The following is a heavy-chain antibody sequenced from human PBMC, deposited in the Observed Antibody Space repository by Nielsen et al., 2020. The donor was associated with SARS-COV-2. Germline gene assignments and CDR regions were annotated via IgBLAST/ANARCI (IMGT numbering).Heavy chain of an antibody. CDR3: ASLRSIGGYSYGYSY. V-gene: IGHV3-9*01. CDR2: ISWNSGSI. Sequence: GGSLRLSCAASGFTFDDYAMHWVRQAPGKGLEWVSGISWNSGSIGYADSVKGRFTISRDNAKNSLYLQMNSLRAEDTALYYCASLRSIGGYSYGYSYWGQGTLVTVSS. D-gene: IGHD5-18*01. CDR1: GFTFDDYA. J-gene: IGHJ4*02.